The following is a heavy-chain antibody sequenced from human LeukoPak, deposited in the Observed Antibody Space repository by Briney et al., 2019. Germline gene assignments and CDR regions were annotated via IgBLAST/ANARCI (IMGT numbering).Heavy chain of an antibody. D-gene: IGHD1-26*01. V-gene: IGHV1-18*01. CDR2: LSAYKGNT. Sequence: ASVKVSCKASYYTFTSYGISWVRQAPGQGLEWMGWLSAYKGNTNYAQNLQGRVTMTTDTSTSTAYMELRSLTSDDTAVYYCARDYGGNPASYWGQGTLVTVSS. CDR3: ARDYGGNPASY. J-gene: IGHJ4*02. CDR1: YYTFTSYG.